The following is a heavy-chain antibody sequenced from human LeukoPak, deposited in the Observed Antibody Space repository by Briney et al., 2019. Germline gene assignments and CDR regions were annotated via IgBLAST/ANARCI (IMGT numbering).Heavy chain of an antibody. CDR3: AKDPYYYDSSGPLDY. Sequence: PGGSLRLSCAASGFTVSSNYMSWVRQAPGKGLEWVSVIYSGGSTYYADSVKGRFTISRDNSKNTLYLQMNSLRAEDTAVYYCAKDPYYYDSSGPLDYWGQGTLVTVSS. J-gene: IGHJ4*02. CDR2: IYSGGST. V-gene: IGHV3-53*01. D-gene: IGHD3-22*01. CDR1: GFTVSSNY.